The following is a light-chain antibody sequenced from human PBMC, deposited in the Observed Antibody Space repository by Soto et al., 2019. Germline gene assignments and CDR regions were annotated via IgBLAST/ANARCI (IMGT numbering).Light chain of an antibody. CDR2: AAS. CDR1: QGITDA. Sequence: DIQMTQSPSSLSASVGDRVTITCRASQGITDALGWYQQKPGKAPTRLIYAASSLQSGVPSRFSGSGSGTEFTLTISSLQPEDFAAYYCLQHNSYPQTFGQGTKVEIK. V-gene: IGKV1-17*01. J-gene: IGKJ1*01. CDR3: LQHNSYPQT.